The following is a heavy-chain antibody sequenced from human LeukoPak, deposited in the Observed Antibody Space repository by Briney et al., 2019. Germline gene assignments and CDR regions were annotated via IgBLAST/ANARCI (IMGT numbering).Heavy chain of an antibody. J-gene: IGHJ3*02. CDR3: ARRTAYCGGDCYPDNDDFDI. D-gene: IGHD2-21*02. CDR2: IIPIFGTA. Sequence: SVKVSCKASGGTFSSYAISWVRQAPGQGLEWMGRIIPIFGTANYAQKFQGRVTITTDESTSTAYMEMRSLRSEDTAVYYCARRTAYCGGDCYPDNDDFDIWGQGTMVTVSS. CDR1: GGTFSSYA. V-gene: IGHV1-69*05.